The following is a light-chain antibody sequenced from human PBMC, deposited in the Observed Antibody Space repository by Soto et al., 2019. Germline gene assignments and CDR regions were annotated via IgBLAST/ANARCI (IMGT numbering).Light chain of an antibody. V-gene: IGLV2-14*01. CDR2: DVS. CDR1: SSDVGGYNY. J-gene: IGLJ2*01. Sequence: QSALTQPASVSGSPGQSITISCTGTSSDVGGYNYVSWYQQHPGKAPKLMIYDVSNRPSGVSNRFSGSKSGNTASLTISGLQAEDEDDYYCSSYTSSSTLVVFGGGTKLTV. CDR3: SSYTSSSTLVV.